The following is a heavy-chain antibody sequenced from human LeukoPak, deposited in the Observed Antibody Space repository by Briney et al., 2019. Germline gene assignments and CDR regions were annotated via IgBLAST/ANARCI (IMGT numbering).Heavy chain of an antibody. CDR2: ISGSGGST. CDR1: GFTFSSYA. Sequence: GWSLRLSCAASGFTFSSYAMSWVRQAPWKGREWVSAISGSGGSTYYADCVKGRFTISRENYKNTLYMQLNSLRAEDKAVYYCAKDPDIVVVPAALDYWGQGTLVTVSS. J-gene: IGHJ4*02. CDR3: AKDPDIVVVPAALDY. V-gene: IGHV3-23*01. D-gene: IGHD2-2*01.